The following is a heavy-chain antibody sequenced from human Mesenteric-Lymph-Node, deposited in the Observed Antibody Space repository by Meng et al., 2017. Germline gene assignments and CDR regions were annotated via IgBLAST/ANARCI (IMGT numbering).Heavy chain of an antibody. CDR3: ARVSTSHFYAMDV. CDR2: INPDGSMT. CDR1: GFTFTSYW. V-gene: IGHV3-74*01. D-gene: IGHD2-21*01. J-gene: IGHJ6*02. Sequence: GESLKISCAASGFTFTSYWMHWVRQAPGKGLAWVSRINPDGSMTGYADSVKGRFTVSRDNAKNSLYLQLNSLRAEDTAVYYCARVSTSHFYAMDVWGQGTTVTVSS.